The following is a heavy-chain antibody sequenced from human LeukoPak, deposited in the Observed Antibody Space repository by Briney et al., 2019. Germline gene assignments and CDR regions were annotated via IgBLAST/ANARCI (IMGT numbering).Heavy chain of an antibody. V-gene: IGHV3-30*18. J-gene: IGHJ6*03. CDR1: GFTFSSYE. D-gene: IGHD3-10*01. Sequence: GGSLRLSCAASGFTFSSYEMNWVRQAPGKGLEWVAVISHDGTVKHYSDSVKGRFSISRDSSDNTLFLQMNSLRAEDTAVYYCAKNSRRNYGSVIGPTKGYMDVWGKGPTVTVSS. CDR2: ISHDGTVK. CDR3: AKNSRRNYGSVIGPTKGYMDV.